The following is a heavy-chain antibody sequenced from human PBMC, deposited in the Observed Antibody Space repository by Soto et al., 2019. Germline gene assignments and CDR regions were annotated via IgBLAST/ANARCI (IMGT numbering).Heavy chain of an antibody. CDR3: ARRKEPCYYDSSGCFDY. Sequence: SETLSLTCTVSGGSISSSSYYWGWIRQPPGKGLEWIGSIYYSGSTYYNPSLKSRVTISVDTSKNQFSLKLSSVTAADTAVYYCARRKEPCYYDSSGCFDYWGQGTLVTVSS. J-gene: IGHJ4*02. CDR1: GGSISSSSYY. CDR2: IYYSGST. V-gene: IGHV4-39*01. D-gene: IGHD3-22*01.